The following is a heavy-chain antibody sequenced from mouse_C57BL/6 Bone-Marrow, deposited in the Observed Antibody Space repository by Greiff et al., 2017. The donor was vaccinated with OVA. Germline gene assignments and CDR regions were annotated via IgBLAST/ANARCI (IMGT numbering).Heavy chain of an antibody. Sequence: VQLQQPGAELVKPGASVKLSCKASGYTFTSYWMEWVKQRPGQGLEWIGEIDPSDSYTNYNQKFKGKATLTVDTSSSTAYIQLSSLTSEDSAVYYCAVSDVTGYLDYWGQGTTLTVSS. CDR1: GYTFTSYW. CDR3: AVSDVTGYLDY. J-gene: IGHJ2*01. V-gene: IGHV1-50*01. CDR2: IDPSDSYT.